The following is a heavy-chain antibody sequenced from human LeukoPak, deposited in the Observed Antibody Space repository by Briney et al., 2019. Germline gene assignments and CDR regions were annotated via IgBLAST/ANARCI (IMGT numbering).Heavy chain of an antibody. CDR1: GFTFSSYW. CDR2: VKEDGSEK. V-gene: IGHV3-7*01. Sequence: AGGSLRLSCAASGFTFSSYWMSWVRQAPGEGLEWVANVKEDGSEKYYMDSVKGRFTVSRDNAKNSLYLQMNSLRAEDTAVYYCARWGRYCSSTSCHDAFDIWGQGTMVTVSS. CDR3: ARWGRYCSSTSCHDAFDI. J-gene: IGHJ3*02. D-gene: IGHD2-2*01.